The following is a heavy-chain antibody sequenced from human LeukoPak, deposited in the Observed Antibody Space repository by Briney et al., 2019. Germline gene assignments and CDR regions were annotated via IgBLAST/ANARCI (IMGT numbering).Heavy chain of an antibody. Sequence: GGSLRLSCAASGFTFTSNWMHWVRQAPRQGLMWVARISGDGTRTDYADSVKGRFTISRDNSKNTLYLQMNSLRAEDTAVYYCAKWTMTTVIRGRFDYWGQGTLVTVSS. CDR1: GFTFTSNW. CDR2: ISGDGTRT. J-gene: IGHJ4*02. D-gene: IGHD4-17*01. V-gene: IGHV3-74*01. CDR3: AKWTMTTVIRGRFDY.